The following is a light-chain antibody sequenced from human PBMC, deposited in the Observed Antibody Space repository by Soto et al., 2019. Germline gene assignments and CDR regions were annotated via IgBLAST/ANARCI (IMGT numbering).Light chain of an antibody. V-gene: IGLV2-14*01. Sequence: QSLLTQPASVSGSPGQSMAISCTGTSSDVGGYNYVSWYQQHPGKAPTLIIYDVTNRPSAVSNRFSGSKSGNTASLTISGLQVEDEPDYYCSSYTSSRTYVFGTGTKVTVL. CDR1: SSDVGGYNY. J-gene: IGLJ1*01. CDR2: DVT. CDR3: SSYTSSRTYV.